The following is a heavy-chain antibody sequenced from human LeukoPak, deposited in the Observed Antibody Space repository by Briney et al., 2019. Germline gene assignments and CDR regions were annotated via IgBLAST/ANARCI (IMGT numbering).Heavy chain of an antibody. CDR1: DFTFNRSA. D-gene: IGHD3-3*01. CDR3: AKDLALEGYYYGMDV. CDR2: ISYDESDK. J-gene: IGHJ6*02. Sequence: GRSLRLSCVASDFTFNRSAIHWVRQAPGKGLEWVALISYDESDKYYADSVKGRFTTSRDNSKNTMYLQMNSLRAEDTATYYCAKDLALEGYYYGMDVWGQGTTVTVSS. V-gene: IGHV3-30*18.